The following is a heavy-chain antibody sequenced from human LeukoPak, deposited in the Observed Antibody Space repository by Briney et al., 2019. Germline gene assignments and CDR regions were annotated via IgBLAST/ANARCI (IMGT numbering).Heavy chain of an antibody. J-gene: IGHJ4*02. Sequence: SQTLSLTCTVSGGSISSVGYYWSWIRQHPGKGLEWIGYIYYTGSTYYNPSLESRVTISVDTSKSQFSLKVRSVTAADTAVYYCARDFASGRDGPFDYWGQGTLVTVSS. CDR1: GGSISSVGYY. CDR3: ARDFASGRDGPFDY. CDR2: IYYTGST. V-gene: IGHV4-31*03. D-gene: IGHD6-19*01.